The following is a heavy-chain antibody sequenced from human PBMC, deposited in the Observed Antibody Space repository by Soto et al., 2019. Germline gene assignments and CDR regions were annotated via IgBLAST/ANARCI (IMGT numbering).Heavy chain of an antibody. CDR1: GFTFDDYG. Sequence: PGGSLRLSCAASGFTFDDYGMSWVRQAPGKGLEWVSGINWNGGSTGYADSVKGRFTISRDNAKNSLYLQMNSLRVEDTALYYCARELWFGELSPDDAFDIWGQGTMVTVSS. V-gene: IGHV3-20*04. CDR2: INWNGGST. J-gene: IGHJ3*02. CDR3: ARELWFGELSPDDAFDI. D-gene: IGHD3-10*01.